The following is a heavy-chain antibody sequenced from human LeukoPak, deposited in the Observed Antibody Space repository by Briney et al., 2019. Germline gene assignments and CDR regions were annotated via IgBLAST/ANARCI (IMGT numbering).Heavy chain of an antibody. D-gene: IGHD2-2*01. V-gene: IGHV4-34*01. CDR3: ARVPGQVPAAIFRRYWFDR. CDR1: GGSFSGYY. CDR2: INHSGST. J-gene: IGHJ5*02. Sequence: SETLSLTCAVYGGSFSGYYWGWIRQPPGKGLEWIGEINHSGSTNYNPSLKSRVTISVDTSKNQFSLKLSSVTAADTAVYYCARVPGQVPAAIFRRYWFDRWGQGTLVTVSS.